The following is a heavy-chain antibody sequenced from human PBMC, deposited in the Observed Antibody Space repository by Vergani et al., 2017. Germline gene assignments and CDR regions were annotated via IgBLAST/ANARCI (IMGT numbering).Heavy chain of an antibody. CDR3: ASDTHSGQRADR. CDR1: FDSIRNLY. J-gene: IGHJ5*02. CDR2: IHYSENT. V-gene: IGHV4-59*11. D-gene: IGHD6-19*01. Sequence: QVKLQESGPGLVKPSETLSLTCSVSFDSIRNLYCNWIRQPPGKGLEWIGSIHYSENTNYNPSLKTRVTISVDTSKNQFSLALTSVTAADTAVYYCASDTHSGQRADRWGQGILATVTS.